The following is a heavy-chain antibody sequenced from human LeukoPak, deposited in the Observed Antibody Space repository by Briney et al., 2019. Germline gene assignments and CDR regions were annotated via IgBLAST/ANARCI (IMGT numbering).Heavy chain of an antibody. CDR2: IYYSGST. V-gene: IGHV4-31*03. J-gene: IGHJ3*02. Sequence: PSETLSLTCTVSGGSISSGGYYWNWIRQHPGKGLEWIGYIYYSGSTYYNPSLKSRVTISVDTSKNQFSLKLSSVTAADTAVYYCARSGGGLDAFDIWGQGTMVTVSS. CDR1: GGSISSGGYY. D-gene: IGHD1-14*01. CDR3: ARSGGGLDAFDI.